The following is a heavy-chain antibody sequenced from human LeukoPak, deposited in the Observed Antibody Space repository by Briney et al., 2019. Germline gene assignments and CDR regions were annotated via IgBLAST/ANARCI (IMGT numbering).Heavy chain of an antibody. Sequence: GGSLSLSCAASGFTFSTYSMKWVRQAPGKGLEWVSYISDSSAMYYADSVRGRFTISRENDKNTLYLQMNSLRAEDTAVYYCASLSGYDYLFDYWGQGTLVTVSS. CDR1: GFTFSTYS. CDR3: ASLSGYDYLFDY. V-gene: IGHV3-48*01. D-gene: IGHD5-12*01. CDR2: ISDSSAM. J-gene: IGHJ4*02.